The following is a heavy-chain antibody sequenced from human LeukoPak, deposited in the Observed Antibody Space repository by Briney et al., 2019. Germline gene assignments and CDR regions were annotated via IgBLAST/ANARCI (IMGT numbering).Heavy chain of an antibody. CDR2: ISGDGSMT. CDR3: ARYSSSSGGASHYLDY. Sequence: GGSLRLSCAVSGFTFRSYWMHWVRQAPGKGLVWVSRISGDGSMTNYADSVKGRFTISRDNAKNTVYLQMNSLRAEDTAVYYYARYSSSSGGASHYLDYWGQGTLVTVSS. V-gene: IGHV3-74*01. D-gene: IGHD6-6*01. CDR1: GFTFRSYW. J-gene: IGHJ4*02.